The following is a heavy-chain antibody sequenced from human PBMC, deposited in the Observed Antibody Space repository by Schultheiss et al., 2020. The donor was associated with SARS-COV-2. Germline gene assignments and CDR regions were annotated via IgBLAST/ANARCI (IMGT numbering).Heavy chain of an antibody. CDR3: ARGGRGVRVGTTGDY. CDR1: GFTFSSYS. D-gene: IGHD1-26*01. V-gene: IGHV3-23*01. J-gene: IGHJ4*02. CDR2: ISGSGGST. Sequence: GESLKISCAASGFTFSSYSMNWVRQAPGKGLEWVSAISGSGGSTYYADSVKGRFTISRDNSKNTLYLQMNSLRAEDTAVYYCARGGRGVRVGTTGDYWGQGTLVTVSS.